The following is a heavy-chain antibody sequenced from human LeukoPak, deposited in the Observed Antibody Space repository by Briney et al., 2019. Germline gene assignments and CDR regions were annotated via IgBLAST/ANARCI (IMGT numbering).Heavy chain of an antibody. CDR1: GYAFTGSY. D-gene: IGHD2-2*01. Sequence: AASVKVSCKAAGYAFTGSYIHWVRQATGQGLEWMGWINPNNGFTAYAQKVQGRVTMTTDTFTSTAYMELRSLTSDDTAVYYCARRDCSSSSCHYYYYYMDVWGQGTTVTVSS. V-gene: IGHV1-18*04. CDR2: INPNNGFT. J-gene: IGHJ6*02. CDR3: ARRDCSSSSCHYYYYYMDV.